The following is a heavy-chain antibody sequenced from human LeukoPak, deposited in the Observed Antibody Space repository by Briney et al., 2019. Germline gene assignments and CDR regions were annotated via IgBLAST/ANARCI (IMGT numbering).Heavy chain of an antibody. CDR2: ISAYNGNT. CDR1: GCTFTSYG. Sequence: ASVKVSCKASGCTFTSYGISWVRQAPGQGLEWMGWISAYNGNTNYAQKLQGRVTMTTDTSTSTAHMELRSLRSDDTAVYYCARAGVLWFGELSPNPSFDYWGQGTLVTVSS. V-gene: IGHV1-18*01. J-gene: IGHJ4*02. D-gene: IGHD3-10*01. CDR3: ARAGVLWFGELSPNPSFDY.